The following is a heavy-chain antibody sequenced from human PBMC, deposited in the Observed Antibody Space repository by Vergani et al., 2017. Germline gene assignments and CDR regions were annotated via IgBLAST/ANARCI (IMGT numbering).Heavy chain of an antibody. Sequence: QVKLQESGPGLVKPSETLSLTYSVSFDSIRNFYCNWIRQPPGKGLEWIGSIHYSENTNYNPSLKTRVTISVDTSKNQFSLTLTSVTAADTAVYYCASDTHSGQRADRLGQGILVTVTS. CDR3: ASDTHSGQRADR. V-gene: IGHV4-59*01. J-gene: IGHJ5*02. CDR2: IHYSENT. CDR1: FDSIRNFY. D-gene: IGHD6-19*01.